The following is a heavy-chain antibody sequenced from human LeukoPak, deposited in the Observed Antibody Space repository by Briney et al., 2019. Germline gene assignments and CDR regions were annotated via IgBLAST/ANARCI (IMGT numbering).Heavy chain of an antibody. CDR3: AIVGEDIVVVPAALNWFDP. V-gene: IGHV3-48*01. D-gene: IGHD2-2*01. J-gene: IGHJ5*02. CDR2: ISSSSSTI. CDR1: GFTFSSYS. Sequence: PGGSLRLSCAASGFTFSSYSMNWVRQAPGKGLEWVSYISSSSSTIYYADSVKGRFTISRDNAKNSLYLQMNSVRAEDTAVYYCAIVGEDIVVVPAALNWFDPWGQGTLVAASS.